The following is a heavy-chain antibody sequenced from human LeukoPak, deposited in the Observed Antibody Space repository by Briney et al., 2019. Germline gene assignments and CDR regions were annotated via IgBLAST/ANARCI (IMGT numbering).Heavy chain of an antibody. V-gene: IGHV1-18*01. J-gene: IGHJ3*02. Sequence: GASVKVSCKSSGYTFTSYGISWVRQAPGQGLEWLGWNSVYNGNTNYAQKFQGRVIMTTDSSTSTAYMELRSLTSDDTAVYYCARGVLLQGRGAFDIWGQGAMVTVSS. D-gene: IGHD1-26*01. CDR3: ARGVLLQGRGAFDI. CDR2: NSVYNGNT. CDR1: GYTFTSYG.